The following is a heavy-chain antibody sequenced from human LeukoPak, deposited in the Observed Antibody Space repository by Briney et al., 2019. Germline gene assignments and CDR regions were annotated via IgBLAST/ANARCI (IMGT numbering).Heavy chain of an antibody. J-gene: IGHJ6*02. V-gene: IGHV4-59*01. CDR2: IYYSGST. CDR1: GGSISSYY. D-gene: IGHD3-10*01. Sequence: PSETLSLTCTVSGGSISSYYWSWIRQPPGKGLEWIGYIYYSGSTNYNPSLKSQVTISVDTSKNQFSLKLSSVTAADTAVYYCARQGVWFGELDYYYGMDVWGQGTTVTVSS. CDR3: ARQGVWFGELDYYYGMDV.